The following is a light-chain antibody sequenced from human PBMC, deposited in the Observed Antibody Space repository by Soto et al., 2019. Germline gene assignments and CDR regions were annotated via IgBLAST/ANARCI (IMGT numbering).Light chain of an antibody. CDR3: QQYGSSPWT. Sequence: EIVLTQSPATLSLSPGERATLSCRASQSISLAIAWYQHKPGQAPRLLIYGASSRATGIPDRFSGSGSGTDFTLTISRLEPEDFAVYYCQQYGSSPWTFGQGTKVDIK. J-gene: IGKJ1*01. V-gene: IGKV3-20*01. CDR2: GAS. CDR1: QSISLA.